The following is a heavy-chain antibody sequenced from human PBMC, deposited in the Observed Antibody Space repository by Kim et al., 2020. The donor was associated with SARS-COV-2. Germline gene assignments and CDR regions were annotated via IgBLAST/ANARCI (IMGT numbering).Heavy chain of an antibody. CDR3: ARGWGVVPAAVWFDP. J-gene: IGHJ5*02. Sequence: GGSLRLSCAASGFTFSSYGMHWVRQAPGKGLEWVAVIWYDGSNKYYADSVKGRFTISRDNSKNTLYLQMNSLRAEDTAVYYCARGWGVVPAAVWFDPWGQGTLVTISS. V-gene: IGHV3-33*01. CDR1: GFTFSSYG. CDR2: IWYDGSNK. D-gene: IGHD2-2*01.